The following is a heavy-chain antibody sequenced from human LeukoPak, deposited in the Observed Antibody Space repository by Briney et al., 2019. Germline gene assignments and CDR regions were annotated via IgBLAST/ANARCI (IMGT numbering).Heavy chain of an antibody. CDR2: IYYSGST. Sequence: SETLSLTCTVSGGSISSYYWSWIRQPPGKGLEWIGYIYYSGSTNYNPSLKSRVTISVDTSKNQFSLKLNSVTAADTAVYYCARASSGPYYFDYWGQGALVTVSS. CDR3: ARASSGPYYFDY. CDR1: GGSISSYY. V-gene: IGHV4-59*12. J-gene: IGHJ4*02. D-gene: IGHD3-10*01.